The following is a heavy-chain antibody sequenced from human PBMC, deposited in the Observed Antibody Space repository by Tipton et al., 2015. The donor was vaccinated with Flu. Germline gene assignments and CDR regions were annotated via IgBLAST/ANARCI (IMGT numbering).Heavy chain of an antibody. V-gene: IGHV1-18*01. J-gene: IGHJ6*02. CDR3: ARDEEQDGWLQSWPLGYYYYGMDV. CDR2: ISAYNGNT. D-gene: IGHD5-24*01. Sequence: QVQLVQSGAEVKKPGASVKVSCKASGYTFTSYGISWVRQAPGQGLEWMGWISAYNGNTNYAQKLQGRVTMTTDTSTSTAYMELRSLRSDDTAVYYCARDEEQDGWLQSWPLGYYYYGMDVWGQGTTVTVSS. CDR1: GYTFTSYG.